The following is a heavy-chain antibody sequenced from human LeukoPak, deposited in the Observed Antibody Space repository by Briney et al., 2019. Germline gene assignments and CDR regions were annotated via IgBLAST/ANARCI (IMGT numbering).Heavy chain of an antibody. D-gene: IGHD1-26*01. J-gene: IGHJ4*02. V-gene: IGHV3-48*03. CDR1: GFNVNSFE. Sequence: GGSLRLSCAASGFNVNSFEMTWVRQAPGLGLEFLSYISDSGGVIKYADSVKGRFIISRDSAENALYLQMNNLGADDAAVYFCAGGPQYTGSFPYWGQGTLVAVSS. CDR3: AGGPQYTGSFPY. CDR2: ISDSGGVI.